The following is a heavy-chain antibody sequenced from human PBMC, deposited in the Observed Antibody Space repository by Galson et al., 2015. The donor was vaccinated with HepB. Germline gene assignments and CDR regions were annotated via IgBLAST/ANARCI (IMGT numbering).Heavy chain of an antibody. CDR2: IIPIFGTA. J-gene: IGHJ3*02. CDR3: ARDFEGYYYDSSGYYSHDAFDI. CDR1: GGTFSSYA. D-gene: IGHD3-22*01. V-gene: IGHV1-69*13. Sequence: SVKVSCKASGGTFSSYAISWVRQAPGQGLEWMGGIIPIFGTANYAQKFQGRVTITADESTSTVYMELSSLRSEDTAVYYCARDFEGYYYDSSGYYSHDAFDIWGQGTMVTVSS.